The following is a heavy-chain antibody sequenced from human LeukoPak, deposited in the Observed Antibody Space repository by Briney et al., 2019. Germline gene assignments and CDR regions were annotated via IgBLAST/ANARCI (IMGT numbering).Heavy chain of an antibody. J-gene: IGHJ4*02. CDR1: GYTLPELA. D-gene: IGHD2-2*01. Sequence: ASVKVSCKVCGYTLPELAIHWVRQAPGKGPEGVGGFDPEGGETIYAQKFQRRVTVTEDTSTDIGYMELSSLGSEDTAVYYCATTRRGLLFLGYFDSWGQGTLVTVCS. CDR3: ATTRRGLLFLGYFDS. CDR2: FDPEGGET. V-gene: IGHV1-24*01.